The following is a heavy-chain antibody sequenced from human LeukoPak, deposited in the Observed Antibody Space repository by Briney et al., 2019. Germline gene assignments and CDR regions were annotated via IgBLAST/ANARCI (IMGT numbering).Heavy chain of an antibody. CDR3: ARDDKRWTIFGVATH. D-gene: IGHD3-3*01. V-gene: IGHV3-48*02. CDR2: ISSSSNTI. J-gene: IGHJ3*01. Sequence: GGSLRLSCAASGFTFCSCAMSWVRQAPGKGLEWVSYISSSSNTIYYADSVKGRFTISRDNAKNSLYLQMNSLRDEDTAVYYCARDDKRWTIFGVATHWGQGTMVTVSS. CDR1: GFTFCSCA.